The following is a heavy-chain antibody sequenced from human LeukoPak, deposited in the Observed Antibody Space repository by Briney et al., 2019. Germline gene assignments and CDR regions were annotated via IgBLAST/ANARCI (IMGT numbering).Heavy chain of an antibody. V-gene: IGHV1-8*01. CDR1: GYTFTSYD. J-gene: IGHJ5*02. Sequence: ASVKVSCKASGYTFTSYDINWVRQATGQGLEWMGWMNPNSGNTGYAQKFQGRVTMTRNTSISTAYMELSSLRSEGTAVYYCARALIKVRGVTRGYNWFDPWGQGTLVTVSS. CDR2: MNPNSGNT. CDR3: ARALIKVRGVTRGYNWFDP. D-gene: IGHD3-10*01.